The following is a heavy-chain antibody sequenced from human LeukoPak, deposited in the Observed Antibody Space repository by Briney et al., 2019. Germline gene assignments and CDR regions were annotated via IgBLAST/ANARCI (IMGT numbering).Heavy chain of an antibody. CDR3: ARDIIPQDSITMVRGVRAFDI. V-gene: IGHV1-2*02. Sequence: ASVKVSCKASGYTFTGYYMHWVRQAPGQGLEWMGWINPNSGGTNYAQKFQGRVTMTRDTSISTAYMELSRLRSDDTAVYYCARDIIPQDSITMVRGVRAFDIWGQGTMVTVSS. D-gene: IGHD3-10*01. CDR2: INPNSGGT. CDR1: GYTFTGYY. J-gene: IGHJ3*02.